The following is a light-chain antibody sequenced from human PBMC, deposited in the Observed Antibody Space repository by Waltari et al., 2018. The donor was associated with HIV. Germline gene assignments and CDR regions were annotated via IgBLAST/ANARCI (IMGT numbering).Light chain of an antibody. CDR3: QSYDITLSASVV. J-gene: IGLJ2*01. V-gene: IGLV1-40*01. Sequence: QSVLTQPPSVSGAPGQRVTISCTASTSNIGADYDVHWYQQIPGTAPKLLISGNKNRHSGVPDRFSASKSGTSASLTITGLQAEDEADYFCQSYDITLSASVVFGGGTKLTVL. CDR1: TSNIGADYD. CDR2: GNK.